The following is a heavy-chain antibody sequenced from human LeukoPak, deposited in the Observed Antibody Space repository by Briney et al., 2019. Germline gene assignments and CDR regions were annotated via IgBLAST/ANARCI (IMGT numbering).Heavy chain of an antibody. CDR1: GGSISSYS. J-gene: IGHJ4*02. D-gene: IGHD2-21*02. CDR3: ARQAYCGADCYSLDY. V-gene: IGHV4-4*09. Sequence: SETLSLTCTVSGGSISSYSWSWVRRPPGKGLEWIGSIYTSESTNPNPSLKGRVPISLDTSKSQFSLKLSSVTAADTAVYYCARQAYCGADCYSLDYWGQGTLVTVSS. CDR2: IYTSEST.